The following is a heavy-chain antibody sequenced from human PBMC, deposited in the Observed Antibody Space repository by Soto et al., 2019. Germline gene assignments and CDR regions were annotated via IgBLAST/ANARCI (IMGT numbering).Heavy chain of an antibody. D-gene: IGHD3-3*01. CDR3: ARGLNLVEFQRDDFWSGYYSGTSRYYYGMDV. CDR1: GYTLTELS. J-gene: IGHJ6*02. CDR2: FDPEDGET. V-gene: IGHV1-24*01. Sequence: GASVKVSCKVSGYTLTELSMHWVRQAPGKGLEWMGGFDPEDGETIYAQKFQGRVTITADESTSTAYMELSSLGSEDTAVYYCARGLNLVEFQRDDFWSGYYSGTSRYYYGMDVWGQGTTVTVSS.